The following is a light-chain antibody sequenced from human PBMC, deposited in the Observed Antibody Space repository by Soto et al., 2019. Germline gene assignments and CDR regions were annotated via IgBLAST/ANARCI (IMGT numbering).Light chain of an antibody. Sequence: DIQLTQSPSFLSASVGDRVTITCRASQGISSYLAWYQQKSGKAPKLLIYVASTLQSGVPSRFSGSGSGTEFTLTISSLQPEDFATYYCQQFSAYPLTFGGGTKVGIK. J-gene: IGKJ4*01. CDR2: VAS. CDR1: QGISSY. CDR3: QQFSAYPLT. V-gene: IGKV1-9*01.